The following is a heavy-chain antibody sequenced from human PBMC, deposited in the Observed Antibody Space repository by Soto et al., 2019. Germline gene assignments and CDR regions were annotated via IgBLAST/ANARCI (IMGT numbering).Heavy chain of an antibody. V-gene: IGHV4-59*01. CDR1: GGSISSYY. D-gene: IGHD2-21*01. CDR3: ARGQYYGDSDY. J-gene: IGHJ4*02. Sequence: SETLSLTCTVSGGSISSYYWSWIRQPPGKGLEWIGYIYYSGSTNYNPSLKSRVTISVDTSKNQFSLKLSSVTTADTAVYYCARGQYYGDSDYWGQGTLVTVSS. CDR2: IYYSGST.